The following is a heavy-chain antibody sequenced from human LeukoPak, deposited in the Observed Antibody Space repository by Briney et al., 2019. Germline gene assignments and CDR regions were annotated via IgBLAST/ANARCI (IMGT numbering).Heavy chain of an antibody. V-gene: IGHV3-66*01. CDR1: GFTVSSNY. Sequence: GGSLRLSCAASGFTVSSNYISWVRQAPGKGLEWVSVIYSGDSPYYADSVKGRFTISRDNSKNTLYLQMNSLRVEDTAVYYCARSSPAHWYFDLWGRGTLLTVSS. CDR3: ARSSPAHWYFDL. J-gene: IGHJ2*01. CDR2: IYSGDSP.